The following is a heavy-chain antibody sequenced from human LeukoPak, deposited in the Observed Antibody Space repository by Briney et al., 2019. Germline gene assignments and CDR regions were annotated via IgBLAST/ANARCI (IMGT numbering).Heavy chain of an antibody. CDR3: ARDHNYFGSDRYYDAFDI. D-gene: IGHD2-21*02. CDR2: IRGDGSRL. CDR1: GFTFSAYG. V-gene: IGHV3-7*01. Sequence: PPGRSLRLPCAASGFTFSAYGMHWVRQAPGKGLEWVANIRGDGSRLYYVDSVKGRFTISRDNAKNSLYLQMSNLRAEDTSVYYCARDHNYFGSDRYYDAFDIWGQGTMVTVSS. J-gene: IGHJ3*02.